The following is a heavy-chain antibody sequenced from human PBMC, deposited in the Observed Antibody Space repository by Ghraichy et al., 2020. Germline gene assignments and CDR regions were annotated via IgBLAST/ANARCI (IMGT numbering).Heavy chain of an antibody. CDR2: ISGNGERT. J-gene: IGHJ4*02. CDR1: GFTFSDYV. D-gene: IGHD6-19*01. CDR3: AKDFTLSPYGTGWFYFDY. V-gene: IGHV3-23*01. Sequence: GGSLRLSCAASGFTFSDYVMSWVRRAPGKGLEWVSGISGNGERTYYADSVKGRFTISRDNPQKTLFLQINSLRVEDTAVYYCAKDFTLSPYGTGWFYFDYWGQGTLITVSS.